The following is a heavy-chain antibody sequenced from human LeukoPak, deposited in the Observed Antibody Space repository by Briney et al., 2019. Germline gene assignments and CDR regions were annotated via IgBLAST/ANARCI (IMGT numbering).Heavy chain of an antibody. CDR3: ARGITMTSLYYFDY. Sequence: GASVKVSCKASGYTFSSYAISWLRQAPAQGLEWMGWISAYNGNTNYAQKLQGRVTMTTDASTSTAYMELRSLRSDDTAVYYCARGITMTSLYYFDYWGQGTLVTVSS. J-gene: IGHJ4*02. CDR2: ISAYNGNT. CDR1: GYTFSSYA. V-gene: IGHV1-18*01. D-gene: IGHD3-22*01.